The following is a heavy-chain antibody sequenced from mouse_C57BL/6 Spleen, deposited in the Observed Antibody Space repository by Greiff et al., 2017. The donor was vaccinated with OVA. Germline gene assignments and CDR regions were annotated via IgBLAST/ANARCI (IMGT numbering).Heavy chain of an antibody. D-gene: IGHD3-2*02. V-gene: IGHV2-2*01. CDR3: ARSPTAQASWFAY. Sequence: VKLMESGPGLVQPSQSLSITCTVSGFSLTSYGVHWVRQSPGKGLEWLGVIWSGGSTDYNAAFISRLSISKDNSKSQVFFKMNSLQADDTAIYYCARSPTAQASWFAYWGQGTLVTVSA. CDR2: IWSGGST. J-gene: IGHJ3*01. CDR1: GFSLTSYG.